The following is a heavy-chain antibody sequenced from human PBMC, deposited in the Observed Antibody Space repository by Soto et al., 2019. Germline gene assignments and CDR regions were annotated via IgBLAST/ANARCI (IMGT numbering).Heavy chain of an antibody. V-gene: IGHV3-33*01. J-gene: IGHJ4*02. CDR1: GFTFSSYG. Sequence: VQLVESGGGVVQPGRSLRLSCAASGFTFSSYGMHWVRQAPGKGLEWVAVIWYDGSNKYYADSVKGRFTISRDNSKNTLYLQMNSLRAEDTAVYYCARGRGYSGYDPPDYWGQGTLVTVSS. CDR3: ARGRGYSGYDPPDY. D-gene: IGHD5-12*01. CDR2: IWYDGSNK.